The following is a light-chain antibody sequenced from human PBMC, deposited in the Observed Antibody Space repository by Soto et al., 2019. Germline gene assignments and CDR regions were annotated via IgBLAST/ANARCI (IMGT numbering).Light chain of an antibody. CDR2: DVS. Sequence: QSALTQPASVSGSPGQSITISCTGASSDVGAYNDVSWYQQHPGKAPKLMIYDVSNRPSGVSNRFSGSKSGNTSSLTISGRQAEDDADYYWSSDTSSSTVVFGGGTKVTVL. CDR3: SSDTSSSTVV. J-gene: IGLJ2*01. CDR1: SSDVGAYND. V-gene: IGLV2-14*01.